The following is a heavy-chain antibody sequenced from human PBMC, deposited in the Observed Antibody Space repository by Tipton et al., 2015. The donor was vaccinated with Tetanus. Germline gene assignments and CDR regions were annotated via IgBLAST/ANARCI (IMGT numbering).Heavy chain of an antibody. V-gene: IGHV4-59*01. CDR2: ISNTGST. J-gene: IGHJ4*01. CDR1: GGSSSSFY. Sequence: GLVKPSETLSLTCAVYGGSSSSFYWSWIRQSPGKGLELIGYISNTGSTSYNPSLQSRVSMSVDTSKNQFSLRLSSVTAADTAVYYCATVGLVTASVKYWGQGTLVTVSS. D-gene: IGHD2-21*02. CDR3: ATVGLVTASVKY.